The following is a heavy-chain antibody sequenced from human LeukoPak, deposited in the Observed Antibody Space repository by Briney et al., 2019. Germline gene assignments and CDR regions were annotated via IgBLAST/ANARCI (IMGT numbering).Heavy chain of an antibody. Sequence: ASVKVSCKASGCTFSSYGISWVRQAPGQGLEWMGGIICNNGKANYAQKLQGRVTMTTDESTSTAYMELSSLRSDDTTVYYCAREFRGVTDCGECFNAFDHWGQGTLVTVSS. CDR2: IICNNGKA. CDR1: GCTFSSYG. V-gene: IGHV1-18*01. CDR3: AREFRGVTDCGECFNAFDH. J-gene: IGHJ5*02. D-gene: IGHD2-21*01.